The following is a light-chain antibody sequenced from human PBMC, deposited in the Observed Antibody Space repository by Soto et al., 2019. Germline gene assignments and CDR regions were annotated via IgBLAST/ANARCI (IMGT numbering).Light chain of an antibody. CDR1: SSDVGGYNY. J-gene: IGLJ2*01. CDR2: EVS. V-gene: IGLV2-8*01. CDR3: SSYAGSNNLV. Sequence: QSVLTQPPSASGSPGRSVTISCTGTSSDVGGYNYVSWYQQHPGKAPKLMIYEVSKRPSGVPDPFSGSKSGSTASLTVSGLQAEDEADYYCSSYAGSNNLVFGGGTQLTVL.